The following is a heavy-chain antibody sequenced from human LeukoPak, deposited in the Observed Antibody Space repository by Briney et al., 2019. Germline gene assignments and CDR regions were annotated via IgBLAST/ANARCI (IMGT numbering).Heavy chain of an antibody. Sequence: ASVNVSCKASGYSFTSDGISWVRQAPGQGLEWMGWISAYNGNTNYAQKLQGRVTMTTDTSTSTAYMELRSLRSDDTAVYYCARDPYTYIAVAGRRWDYWGQGTLVTVSS. J-gene: IGHJ4*02. V-gene: IGHV1-18*01. CDR2: ISAYNGNT. CDR1: GYSFTSDG. D-gene: IGHD6-19*01. CDR3: ARDPYTYIAVAGRRWDY.